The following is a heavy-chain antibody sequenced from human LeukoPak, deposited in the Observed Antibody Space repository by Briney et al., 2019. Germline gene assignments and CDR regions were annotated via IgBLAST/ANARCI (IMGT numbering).Heavy chain of an antibody. Sequence: SETLSLTCTVSGGSISNYYWSWIRQPAGKGLEWIGRIYTSGSTNYNPSLKSRVTISVDTSKTQFSLTLTSVTAADTAVYYCARDRFGMSATGTDFDYWGQGTLVTVSS. CDR1: GGSISNYY. D-gene: IGHD6-13*01. J-gene: IGHJ4*02. CDR3: ARDRFGMSATGTDFDY. CDR2: IYTSGST. V-gene: IGHV4-4*07.